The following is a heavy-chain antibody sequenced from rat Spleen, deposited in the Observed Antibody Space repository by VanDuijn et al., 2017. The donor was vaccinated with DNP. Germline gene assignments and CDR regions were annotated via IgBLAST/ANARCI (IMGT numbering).Heavy chain of an antibody. CDR1: GFTFSDYG. Sequence: EVQLVESGGGLVQPGRSMKLSCAASGFTFSDYGMAWVLQAPTEGLEWIASISYDGYSAYYRDSVKGRFTISRDNAKSSLYLQMDSLRSEDTATYYCTIAADWFGYWGQGTLVTVSS. D-gene: IGHD1-2*01. V-gene: IGHV5-20*01. CDR2: ISYDGYSA. J-gene: IGHJ3*01. CDR3: TIAADWFGY.